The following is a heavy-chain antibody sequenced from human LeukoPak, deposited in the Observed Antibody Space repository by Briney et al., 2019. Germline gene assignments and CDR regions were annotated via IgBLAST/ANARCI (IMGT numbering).Heavy chain of an antibody. D-gene: IGHD3-10*01. CDR2: ITSSSSYI. CDR1: GFTFNRYA. CDR3: ARDGWVDY. V-gene: IGHV3-21*01. Sequence: GGSLRLSCAASGFTFNRYAMSWVRQAPGKGLEWVSSITSSSSYIYYADSVKGRFTISRDNAKNSLYLQMNSLRAEDTAVYYCARDGWVDYWGQGTLVTVSS. J-gene: IGHJ4*02.